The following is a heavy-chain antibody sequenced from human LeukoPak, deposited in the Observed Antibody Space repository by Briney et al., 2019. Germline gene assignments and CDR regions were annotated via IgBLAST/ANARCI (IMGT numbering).Heavy chain of an antibody. CDR2: FDPEDGET. CDR1: GYTRTELS. CDR3: ALMVRGVITNWFDP. Sequence: ASVKVSCKVSGYTRTELSMHWVRQAPGKGLEWMGGFDPEDGETIYAQKFQGRVTMTEDTSTDTAYMELSSLRSEDTAVYYCALMVRGVITNWFDPWGQGTLVTVSS. J-gene: IGHJ5*02. D-gene: IGHD3-10*01. V-gene: IGHV1-24*01.